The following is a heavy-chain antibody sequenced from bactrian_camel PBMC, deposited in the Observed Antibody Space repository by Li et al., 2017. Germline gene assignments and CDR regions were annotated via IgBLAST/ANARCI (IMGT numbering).Heavy chain of an antibody. J-gene: IGHJ6*01. D-gene: IGHD1*01. V-gene: IGHV3S53*01. CDR3: TARAWAYCRGLFRVDDFAY. CDR1: YTYNEGD. Sequence: QLVESGGGSVQAGGSLRLSCGYTYNEGDMAWFRQAPGKEREGVAAIDSAGGTMYAESAKGRSTISKDNAKNTLYLHMNSLKPEDTAMYYCTARAWAYCRGLFRVDDFAYWGQGTQVTVS. CDR2: IDSAGGT.